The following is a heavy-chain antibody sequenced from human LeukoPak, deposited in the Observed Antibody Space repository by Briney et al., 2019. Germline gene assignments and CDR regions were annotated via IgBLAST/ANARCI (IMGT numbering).Heavy chain of an antibody. V-gene: IGHV4-38-2*02. Sequence: SETLSLTCGVSGYSISSGDYWGWIRQPPGKGLEWIGSIYHTGSTHHNPPLESRVTTSVDTSKNHFSLKLSSVTATDTAVYYCARDYGGRFDYWGQGSLATVSS. CDR1: GYSISSGDY. J-gene: IGHJ4*02. CDR3: ARDYGGRFDY. D-gene: IGHD4-23*01. CDR2: IYHTGST.